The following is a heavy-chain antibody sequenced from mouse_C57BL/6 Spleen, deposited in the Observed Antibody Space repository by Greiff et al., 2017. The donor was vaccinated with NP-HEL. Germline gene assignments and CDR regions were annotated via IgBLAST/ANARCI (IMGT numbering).Heavy chain of an antibody. CDR1: GFTFSSYG. Sequence: VQLKESGGDLVKPGGSLKLSCAASGFTFSSYGMSWVRQTPDKRLEWVATISSGGSYTYYPDSVKGRFTISRDNAKNTLYLQMSSLKSEDTAMYYCARLVALDWYFDVWGTGTTVTVSS. V-gene: IGHV5-6*01. J-gene: IGHJ1*03. CDR3: ARLVALDWYFDV. D-gene: IGHD1-1*01. CDR2: ISSGGSYT.